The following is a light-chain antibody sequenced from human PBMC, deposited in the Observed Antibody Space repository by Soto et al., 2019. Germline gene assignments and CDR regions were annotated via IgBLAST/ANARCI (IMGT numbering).Light chain of an antibody. Sequence: QSALTQPASVSGSPGQSITISCTGTTGDVGGYDYVSWYQQYPYKAPKLIIYEVTNRPSGFFNRFSGSKSCNTAFLTIYGLQAEDEADYYCSSHTSGNTRVFGTGTKVTVL. CDR1: TGDVGGYDY. CDR3: SSHTSGNTRV. CDR2: EVT. V-gene: IGLV2-14*01. J-gene: IGLJ1*01.